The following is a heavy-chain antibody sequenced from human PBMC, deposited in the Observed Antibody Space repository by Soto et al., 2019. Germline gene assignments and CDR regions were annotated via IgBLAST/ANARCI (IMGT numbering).Heavy chain of an antibody. J-gene: IGHJ4*02. V-gene: IGHV3-30*03. CDR3: ARDSPPDY. CDR1: GFTFSSYG. CDR2: ISYDGSNK. Sequence: GGSLRLSCAASGFTFSSYGMHWVRQAPGKGLEWVAVISYDGSNKYYADSVKGRFTISRDDSKNTVYLQMNSLRIEDTAVYYCARDSPPDYWGQGALVTVSS.